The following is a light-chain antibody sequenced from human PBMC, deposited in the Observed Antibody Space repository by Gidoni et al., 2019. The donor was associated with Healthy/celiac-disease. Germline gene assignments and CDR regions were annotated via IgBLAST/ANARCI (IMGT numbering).Light chain of an antibody. CDR1: QSVSSSY. V-gene: IGKV3-20*01. CDR3: QQYGSSLYT. CDR2: GAS. J-gene: IGKJ2*01. Sequence: EIVLTQSPGTLSLSPGEKATLSCRASQSVSSSYLAWYQQKLGQAPRLLMYGASSRATGIPDRFSGSGSGTDFTLTISRLEPEDFAVYYCQQYGSSLYTFGQGTKLEIK.